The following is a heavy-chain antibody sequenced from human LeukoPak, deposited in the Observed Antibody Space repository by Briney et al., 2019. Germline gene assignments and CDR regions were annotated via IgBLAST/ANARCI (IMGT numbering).Heavy chain of an antibody. V-gene: IGHV5-10-1*01. CDR2: IDPSDSYT. CDR1: GYSFASSW. D-gene: IGHD3-10*01. CDR3: ARLMVVRGVYYFDY. Sequence: GESLKISCRGSGYSFASSWISWVHQTPGKGLEWMGRIDPSDSYTNYSPSFQGHVTISADKSISTAYLQWISLKASDTAMYYCARLMVVRGVYYFDYWGQGTLVPVSS. J-gene: IGHJ4*02.